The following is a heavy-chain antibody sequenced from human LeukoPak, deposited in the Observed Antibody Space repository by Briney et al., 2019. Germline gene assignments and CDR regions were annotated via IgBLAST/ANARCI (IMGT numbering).Heavy chain of an antibody. V-gene: IGHV4-34*01. Sequence: SETLSLTCAVYGGSFSGYYWSWLRQPPRKGLEWIGEINHSGSTNYNPSLKRRVTIPVDTSKNQFSLKLSCVTAADTAVYYCARGGQRRRAHFNYWGQGTLVTVSS. CDR2: INHSGST. CDR1: GGSFSGYY. D-gene: IGHD6-25*01. J-gene: IGHJ4*02. CDR3: ARGGQRRRAHFNY.